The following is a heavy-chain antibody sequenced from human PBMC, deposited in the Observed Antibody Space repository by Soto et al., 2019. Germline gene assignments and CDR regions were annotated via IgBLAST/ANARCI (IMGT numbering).Heavy chain of an antibody. Sequence: ASVKVSCKASGYTLTGYYMHWVRQAPGQGLEWMGWINPNSGGTNYAQKFQGRVTMTRDTSISTAYMELSRLRSDDTAVYYCAGEGFGTDAFDIWGQGTMVTVSS. CDR2: INPNSGGT. V-gene: IGHV1-2*02. J-gene: IGHJ3*02. CDR1: GYTLTGYY. CDR3: AGEGFGTDAFDI. D-gene: IGHD3-10*01.